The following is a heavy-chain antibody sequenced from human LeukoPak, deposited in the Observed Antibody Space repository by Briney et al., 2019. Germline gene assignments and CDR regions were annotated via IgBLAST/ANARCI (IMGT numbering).Heavy chain of an antibody. J-gene: IGHJ4*02. V-gene: IGHV1-8*01. D-gene: IGHD7-27*01. Sequence: ASVKVSCTASGYTFTSYDINWVRQATGQGLEWMGWMDPNNGNTGYAQKFQGRVTMTRNTSVSTAYMELSSLRSEDTAVYYCARGQITNWDYYFDYWGQGTLVTVSS. CDR3: ARGQITNWDYYFDY. CDR2: MDPNNGNT. CDR1: GYTFTSYD.